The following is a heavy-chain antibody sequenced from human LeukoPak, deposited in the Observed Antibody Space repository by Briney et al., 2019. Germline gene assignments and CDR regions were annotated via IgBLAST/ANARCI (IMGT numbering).Heavy chain of an antibody. CDR3: ARHEYSYGYIGEADY. V-gene: IGHV4-59*08. Sequence: SETLSLTCTVSGGSISSYYWSWIRQPPGKGLEWIGYIYYSGSTNYNPSLKSRVTMSVDTSKNQFSLKLSSVTAADTAVYYCARHEYSYGYIGEADYWGQGTLVTVSS. J-gene: IGHJ4*02. CDR1: GGSISSYY. CDR2: IYYSGST. D-gene: IGHD5-18*01.